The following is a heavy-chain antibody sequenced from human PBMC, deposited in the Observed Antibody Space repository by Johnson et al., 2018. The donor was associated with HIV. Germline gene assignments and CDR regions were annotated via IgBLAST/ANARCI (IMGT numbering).Heavy chain of an antibody. V-gene: IGHV3-30*04. J-gene: IGHJ3*02. D-gene: IGHD6-19*01. CDR2: ISYDGSNK. CDR1: GFTFSNCA. CDR3: AKVTGYSSGWFLDAFDI. Sequence: VQLVESGGGVVQPGRSLRLSCAASGFTFSNCAMHWVRQAPGKGLEWVALISYDGSNKNYADSVKGRFTISRDNSKNTLYLQMNSLRAEDTAVYYCAKVTGYSSGWFLDAFDIWGQGTMVTVSS.